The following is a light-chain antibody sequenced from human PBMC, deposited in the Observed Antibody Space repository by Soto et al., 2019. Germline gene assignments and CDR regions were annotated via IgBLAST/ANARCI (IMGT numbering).Light chain of an antibody. CDR3: QHYNYWTYT. J-gene: IGKJ2*01. Sequence: EIVWPQSPGTLSLSPGESATSSCRASQSVSSSFLAWYQKNPGQAPRIVIYGASSRATGIPDRFSGSGSGTDFNLTISRLQSEEFAVYECQHYNYWTYTGGQGTPGEIK. V-gene: IGKV3-20*01. CDR2: GAS. CDR1: QSVSSSF.